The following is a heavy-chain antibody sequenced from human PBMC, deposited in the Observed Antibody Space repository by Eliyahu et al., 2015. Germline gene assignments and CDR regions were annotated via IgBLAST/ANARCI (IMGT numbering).Heavy chain of an antibody. V-gene: IGHV3-23*01. CDR1: XFXFXSXX. Sequence: EVQLLESGGGLVQPGGSLRLSCXXSXFXFXSXXMXWVRQAPGKGLEWVSAISGSGGSTYYADSVKGRFTISRDNSKNTLYLQMNSLRAEDTAVYYCAKDRRNYGDYSTRFGFDPWGQGTLVTVSS. CDR2: ISGSGGST. CDR3: AKDRRNYGDYSTRFGFDP. D-gene: IGHD4-17*01. J-gene: IGHJ5*02.